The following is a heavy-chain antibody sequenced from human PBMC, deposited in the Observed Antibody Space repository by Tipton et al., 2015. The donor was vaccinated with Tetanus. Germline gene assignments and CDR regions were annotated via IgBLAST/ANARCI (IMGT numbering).Heavy chain of an antibody. D-gene: IGHD5-12*01. V-gene: IGHV4-59*11. CDR3: ARADYNLSRKGPFDS. CDR2: IDHSGNT. J-gene: IGHJ4*02. Sequence: TLSLTCTVSGGSLSSLLWTWTRLSPGKGLEWIGYIDHSGNTNYNPSLRSRVTMSLDTSKNQFSLKVTSVTAADTAVYYCARADYNLSRKGPFDSWGQGTLVIVSS. CDR1: GGSLSSLL.